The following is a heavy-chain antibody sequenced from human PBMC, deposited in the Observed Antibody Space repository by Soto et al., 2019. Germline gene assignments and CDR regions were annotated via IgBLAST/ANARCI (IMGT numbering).Heavy chain of an antibody. Sequence: SETLSLTCTVSGGSISSYYWSWIRQPPGKGLEWIGYIYYSGSTNYNPSLKSRVTISVDTSKNQFSLKLSSVTAADTAVYYCARFDLGYCSSTSCYAPYYYYMDVWGKGTTVTVSS. CDR3: ARFDLGYCSSTSCYAPYYYYMDV. CDR1: GGSISSYY. D-gene: IGHD2-2*01. V-gene: IGHV4-59*08. CDR2: IYYSGST. J-gene: IGHJ6*03.